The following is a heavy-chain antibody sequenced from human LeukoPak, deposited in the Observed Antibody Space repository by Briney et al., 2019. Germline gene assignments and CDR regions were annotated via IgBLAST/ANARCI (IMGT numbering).Heavy chain of an antibody. D-gene: IGHD3-10*01. V-gene: IGHV3-23*01. Sequence: GGSLRLSCAASGFTFSSYGISWVRQAPGKGLEWVSFISGTGGSTYYADSVKGRFTISRDNSKNTIYLQMNRLRDEDTAVYYCAKKILGISYCFDYWGQGTLVTVSS. CDR3: AKKILGISYCFDY. CDR2: ISGTGGST. J-gene: IGHJ4*02. CDR1: GFTFSSYG.